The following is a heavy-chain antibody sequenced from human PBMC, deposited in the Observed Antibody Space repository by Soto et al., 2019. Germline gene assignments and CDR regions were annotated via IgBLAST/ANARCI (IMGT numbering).Heavy chain of an antibody. D-gene: IGHD3-3*01. CDR2: IYYSGST. CDR3: ARFTIFGVVTFDY. Sequence: SETLSLTCTVSGGSISSGDYYWSWIRQPPGKGLEWIGYIYYSGSTYYNPSLKSRVTISVDTSKNQFSLKLSSVTAADTAVYYCARFTIFGVVTFDYWGQGTLGTVSS. V-gene: IGHV4-30-4*01. CDR1: GGSISSGDYY. J-gene: IGHJ4*02.